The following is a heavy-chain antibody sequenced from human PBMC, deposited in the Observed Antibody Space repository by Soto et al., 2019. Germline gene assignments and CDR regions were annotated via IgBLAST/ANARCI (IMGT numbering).Heavy chain of an antibody. V-gene: IGHV1-18*04. CDR1: GYTFTIYG. D-gene: IGHD3-22*01. CDR3: ARVAYYDSSGYYGY. Sequence: QVQLVPSGAAVKKPGALVKASCKASGYTFTIYGISWGRQAPGQGLEWMGLISGYNGNTDYAQNLQDRVTLTPDASPSSGYMELRSLRSDDTAVYYCARVAYYDSSGYYGYWGQGTRITVSS. J-gene: IGHJ4*02. CDR2: ISGYNGNT.